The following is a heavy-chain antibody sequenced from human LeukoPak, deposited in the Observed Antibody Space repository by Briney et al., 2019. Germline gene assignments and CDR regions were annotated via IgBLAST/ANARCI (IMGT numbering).Heavy chain of an antibody. CDR1: GGSISSGGYS. CDR2: IYHSGST. J-gene: IGHJ5*02. CDR3: ARVITGGYGGGRGGLHWFDP. D-gene: IGHD1-26*01. V-gene: IGHV4-30-2*01. Sequence: SETLSLTCAVSGGSISSGGYSWSWIRQPPGKGLEWIGYIYHSGSTYYNPSLKSRVTISVDRSKNQFSLKLSSVTAADTAVYYCARVITGGYGGGRGGLHWFDPWGQGTLVTVSS.